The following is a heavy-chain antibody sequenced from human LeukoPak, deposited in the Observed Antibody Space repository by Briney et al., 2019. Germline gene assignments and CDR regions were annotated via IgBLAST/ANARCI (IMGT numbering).Heavy chain of an antibody. CDR3: ARDRPDYYDSSGYPFDY. D-gene: IGHD3-22*01. J-gene: IGHJ4*02. CDR2: IIPIFGTE. Sequence: ASVKLSCKASGGTFSSYAISWVRQAPGQGLEWMGGIIPIFGTENYAQKFQGRVTITADESTSTAYMELSSLRSEDTAVYYCARDRPDYYDSSGYPFDYWGQGTLVTVSS. V-gene: IGHV1-69*13. CDR1: GGTFSSYA.